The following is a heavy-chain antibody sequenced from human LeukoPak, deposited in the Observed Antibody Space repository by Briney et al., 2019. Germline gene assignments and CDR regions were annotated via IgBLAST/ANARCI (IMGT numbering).Heavy chain of an antibody. J-gene: IGHJ4*02. D-gene: IGHD4-17*01. Sequence: SVKVSCKASGGTFSIYAISWVRQAPGQGLEWMGGIIPIFGTANYAQKFQGRVTITADESTSTAYMELSSLRSEDTAVYYCARDGVYGDYGPYYFDYWGQGTLVTVSS. CDR2: IIPIFGTA. CDR1: GGTFSIYA. V-gene: IGHV1-69*13. CDR3: ARDGVYGDYGPYYFDY.